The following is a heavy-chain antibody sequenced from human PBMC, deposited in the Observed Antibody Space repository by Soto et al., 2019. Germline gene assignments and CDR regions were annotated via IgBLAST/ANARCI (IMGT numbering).Heavy chain of an antibody. CDR3: ARVASPIPHQYNWNYGPWFDT. J-gene: IGHJ5*02. CDR2: IYYSGST. V-gene: IGHV4-31*03. CDR1: GGSISSGGYY. Sequence: PSETLSLTCTVSGGSISSGGYYWSWIRQHPGKGLEWIGYIYYSGSTYYNPSLKSRVTISVDTSKNQFSLKLSSVTAADTAVYYCARVASPIPHQYNWNYGPWFDTWGQGTLVTVSS. D-gene: IGHD1-7*01.